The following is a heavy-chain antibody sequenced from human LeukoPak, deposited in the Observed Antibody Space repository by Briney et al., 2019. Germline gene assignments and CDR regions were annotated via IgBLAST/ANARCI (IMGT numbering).Heavy chain of an antibody. CDR2: IYYSGST. CDR1: GGSISSSSYY. D-gene: IGHD3-16*01. V-gene: IGHV4-39*07. CDR3: ARGWGLYYFDY. Sequence: PSETLSLTFTVSGGSISSSSYYWGWIRQPPGKGLEWIGSIYYSGSTYYNPSLKSRVTISVDTSKNQFSLKLSSVTAADTAVYYCARGWGLYYFDYWGQGTLVTVSS. J-gene: IGHJ4*02.